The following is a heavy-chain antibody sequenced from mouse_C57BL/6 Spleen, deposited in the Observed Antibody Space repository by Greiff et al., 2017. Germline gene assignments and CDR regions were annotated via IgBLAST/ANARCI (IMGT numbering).Heavy chain of an antibody. V-gene: IGHV7-3*01. CDR2: IRNKANGYTT. Sequence: EVKVVESGGGLVQPGGSLSLSCAASGFTFTDYYMSWVRQPPGKALEWLGFIRNKANGYTTEYSASVKGRVTMSRDNSQSILYLQMNALRAEDSATYYCARYIGLLRAMDYWGQGTSVTVSS. CDR3: ARYIGLLRAMDY. J-gene: IGHJ4*01. D-gene: IGHD2-3*01. CDR1: GFTFTDYY.